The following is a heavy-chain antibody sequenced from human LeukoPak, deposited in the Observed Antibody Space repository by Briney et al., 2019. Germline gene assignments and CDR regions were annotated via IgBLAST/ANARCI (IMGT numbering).Heavy chain of an antibody. Sequence: PGGSLRLSCAASGFTFSSYTMPWVRQAPGKGLEWVALISYDGSFEYYADSVKGRFTISRDNSKNTLYLQMNGLRAEDTAVYHCVREGSGIAAAGTSFDYWGQGTLVTVSS. CDR3: VREGSGIAAAGTSFDY. V-gene: IGHV3-30-3*01. CDR1: GFTFSSYT. D-gene: IGHD6-13*01. CDR2: ISYDGSFE. J-gene: IGHJ4*02.